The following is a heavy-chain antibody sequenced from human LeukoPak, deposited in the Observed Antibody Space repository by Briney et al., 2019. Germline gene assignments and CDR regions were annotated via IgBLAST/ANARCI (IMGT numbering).Heavy chain of an antibody. J-gene: IGHJ4*02. D-gene: IGHD3-22*01. CDR3: ATVILYYDSSGYS. Sequence: AASVKVSCRVSGYTLTELSMHWVRQAPGKGLEWMGGFDPEDGETIYAQKFQGRVTMTEDTSTDTAYMELSSLRSEDTAVYYCATVILYYDSSGYSWGQGTLVTVSS. CDR2: FDPEDGET. V-gene: IGHV1-24*01. CDR1: GYTLTELS.